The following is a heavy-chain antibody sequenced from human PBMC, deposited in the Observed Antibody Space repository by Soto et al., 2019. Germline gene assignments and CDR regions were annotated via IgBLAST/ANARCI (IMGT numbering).Heavy chain of an antibody. Sequence: GGSLRLSCAASGFTFSDYSMSWVRQAPGKGLEWVSSISSGSSYIYYADSLKGRFTISRDNAKNSLYLQMNSLRAEDTAVYYCAKEGYCSGDCYLDYWGQGTLVTVSS. J-gene: IGHJ4*02. V-gene: IGHV3-21*01. CDR3: AKEGYCSGDCYLDY. CDR2: ISSGSSYI. CDR1: GFTFSDYS. D-gene: IGHD2-15*01.